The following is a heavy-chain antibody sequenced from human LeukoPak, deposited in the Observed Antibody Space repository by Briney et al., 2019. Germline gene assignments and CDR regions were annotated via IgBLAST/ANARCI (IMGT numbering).Heavy chain of an antibody. V-gene: IGHV6-1*01. J-gene: IGHJ6*02. D-gene: IGHD1-26*01. CDR3: ARVYSGSYLDYYYGMDV. Sequence: SQTLSLTCAISGDSVSSNSAAWNWIRQSPSRGLEWLGRTYYRSKWYNDYAVSVKSRITISPDTSKNQFSLQLNSVTPEDTAVYYCARVYSGSYLDYYYGMDVWGQGTTVTVSS. CDR1: GDSVSSNSAA. CDR2: TYYRSKWYN.